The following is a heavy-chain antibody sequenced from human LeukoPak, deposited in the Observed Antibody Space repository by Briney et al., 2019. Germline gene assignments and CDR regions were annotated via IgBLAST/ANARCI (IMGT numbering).Heavy chain of an antibody. CDR3: AREHYIAAHRAFDI. Sequence: SVKVSCKASGGTFSSYAISWVRQAPGQGLEWMGRIIPIFGTANYAQKFQGRVTITTDESTSTAYMELSSLRSEDTAVYYCAREHYIAAHRAFDIWGQGTMDTVSS. D-gene: IGHD6-6*01. J-gene: IGHJ3*02. CDR2: IIPIFGTA. CDR1: GGTFSSYA. V-gene: IGHV1-69*05.